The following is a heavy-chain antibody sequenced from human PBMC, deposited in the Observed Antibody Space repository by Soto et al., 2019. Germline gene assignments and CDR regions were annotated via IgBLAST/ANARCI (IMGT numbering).Heavy chain of an antibody. D-gene: IGHD6-19*01. CDR3: GAGAVISGWYVVDY. Sequence: EVQLVESGGGFVKPGGSLRLSCAASHFTFTNDWMHWVRQAPGKGLEWVGRIKTKNDGGTTYLAAPVKGRFAISRDDSKNTLVLQMSSLKTEDTAMYYLGAGAVISGWYVVDYWGQGTLVTVSS. V-gene: IGHV3-15*07. CDR2: IKTKNDGGTT. J-gene: IGHJ4*02. CDR1: HFTFTNDW.